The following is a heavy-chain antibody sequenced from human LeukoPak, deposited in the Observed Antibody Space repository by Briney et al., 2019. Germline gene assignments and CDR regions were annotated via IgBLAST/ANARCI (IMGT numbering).Heavy chain of an antibody. J-gene: IGHJ4*02. CDR2: IYSGGST. V-gene: IGHV3-66*01. CDR3: ARDRGGYYYYPLDY. CDR1: GFTVSSNY. D-gene: IGHD3-22*01. Sequence: GGSLRLSCAASGFTVSSNYMSWVRQAPGKGLEWVSVIYSGGSTSYADSVKGRFTISRDNSKNTLYLQMNSLRAEDTALYYCARDRGGYYYYPLDYWGQGILVTVSS.